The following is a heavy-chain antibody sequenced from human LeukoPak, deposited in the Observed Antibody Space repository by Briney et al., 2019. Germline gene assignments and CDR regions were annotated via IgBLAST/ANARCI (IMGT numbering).Heavy chain of an antibody. CDR1: GFTFSSYE. J-gene: IGHJ4*02. CDR3: TTDLIVRNF. D-gene: IGHD1-26*01. Sequence: GGSLRLSCAASGFTFSSYEMNWVRQAPGKGLEWVSYISSSGSTIYYADSVKGRFTISRDNAKNSLYLQMKSLRDGDTAVYYCTTDLIVRNFWGQGTLVTVSS. V-gene: IGHV3-48*03. CDR2: ISSSGSTI.